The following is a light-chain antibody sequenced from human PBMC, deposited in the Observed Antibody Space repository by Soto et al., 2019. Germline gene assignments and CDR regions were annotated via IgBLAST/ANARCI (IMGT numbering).Light chain of an antibody. V-gene: IGLV1-44*01. CDR3: AAWDASLNGL. CDR2: SNN. CDR1: SSNIGSNT. Sequence: QSVLTQPPSASGTPGQRVTISCSGSSSNIGSNTVNWYQQVPGTAPKLLIYSNNQRPSGVPDRFSGSKSGNSATLAISGLQSEDEADYYCAAWDASLNGLFGGGTKLTVL. J-gene: IGLJ2*01.